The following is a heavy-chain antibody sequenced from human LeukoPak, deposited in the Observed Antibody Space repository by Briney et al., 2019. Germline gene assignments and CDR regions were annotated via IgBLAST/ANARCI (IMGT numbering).Heavy chain of an antibody. J-gene: IGHJ4*02. CDR2: IKSKSDGGTT. CDR3: ITFSMIVVVITD. V-gene: IGHV3-15*01. D-gene: IGHD3-22*01. CDR1: GFTFSNAW. Sequence: GGSLRLSCAASGFTFSNAWMSWVRQAPGKGLEGVGRIKSKSDGGTTDYAAPVKGRFTISRDDSKNTLYLQMNSLKTEDTAVYYCITFSMIVVVITDWGQGTLVTVSS.